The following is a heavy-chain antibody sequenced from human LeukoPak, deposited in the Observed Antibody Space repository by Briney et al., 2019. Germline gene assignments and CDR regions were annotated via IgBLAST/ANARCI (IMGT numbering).Heavy chain of an antibody. CDR1: GGSISSNY. CDR3: ARRPGTLEDNWFDP. CDR2: IYYSGGT. V-gene: IGHV4-59*08. J-gene: IGHJ5*02. D-gene: IGHD6-13*01. Sequence: SETLSLTCTVSGGSISSNYWSCIRQPPGKGLEWIGYIYYSGGTNYNPSLKSRVTISVDTSKNQFSLKLSSVTTADTAVYYCARRPGTLEDNWFDPWGQGTLVTVSS.